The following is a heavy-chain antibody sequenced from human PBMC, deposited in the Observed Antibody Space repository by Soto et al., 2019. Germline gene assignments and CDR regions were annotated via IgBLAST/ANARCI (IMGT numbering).Heavy chain of an antibody. D-gene: IGHD2-2*01. CDR2: ISSSSSYI. V-gene: IGHV3-21*01. CDR1: GFTFSRYS. J-gene: IGHJ6*02. CDR3: ARDLVPGGMDV. Sequence: WGSLRLSCAASGFTFSRYSMNWVLQAPGKGLEWVSSISSSSSYIYYADSVKGRFTISRDNAKNSLYLQMNSLRAEDTAVYYCARDLVPGGMDVWGQGTTVTVSS.